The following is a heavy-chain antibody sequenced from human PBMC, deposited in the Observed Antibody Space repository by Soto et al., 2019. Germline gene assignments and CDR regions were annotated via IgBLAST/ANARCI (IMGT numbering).Heavy chain of an antibody. CDR3: ARDQQMAGYSYGSWLDP. J-gene: IGHJ5*02. D-gene: IGHD5-18*01. V-gene: IGHV1-18*04. CDR1: GYTFSDYY. Sequence: ASVKVSCKASGYTFSDYYIHWVRQAPGQGLEWMGWISAYNGNTNYAQKLQGRVTMTTDTSTSTAYMELRSLRSDDTAVYYCARDQQMAGYSYGSWLDPWGQGTLVTSPQ. CDR2: ISAYNGNT.